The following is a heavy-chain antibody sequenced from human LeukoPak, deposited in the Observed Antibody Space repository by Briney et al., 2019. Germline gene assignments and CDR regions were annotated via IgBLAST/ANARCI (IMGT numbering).Heavy chain of an antibody. J-gene: IGHJ6*02. D-gene: IGHD6-25*01. Sequence: GGSLRLSCAASGFTFSSYAMHWVRQAPGKGLEWVAVISYDGSNKYYADSVKGRFTISRDNSKNTLYLQMNSLRAEDTAVYCCARTWRPYYYYGMDVWGQGTTVTVSS. V-gene: IGHV3-30*04. CDR3: ARTWRPYYYYGMDV. CDR1: GFTFSSYA. CDR2: ISYDGSNK.